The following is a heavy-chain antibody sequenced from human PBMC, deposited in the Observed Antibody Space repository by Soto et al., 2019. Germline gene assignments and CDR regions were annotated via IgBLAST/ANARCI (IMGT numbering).Heavy chain of an antibody. D-gene: IGHD6-6*01. Sequence: PSETLSLTCAVYGGSFSGYYWSWIRQSPEKGLEWIGEINHSGITNYNPSLKTRVTISVDTSRKQLSLKLSSVTAADTAVYYCARGGKVVSFDYWGQGTQVTVSS. V-gene: IGHV4-34*01. CDR3: ARGGKVVSFDY. CDR2: INHSGIT. J-gene: IGHJ4*02. CDR1: GGSFSGYY.